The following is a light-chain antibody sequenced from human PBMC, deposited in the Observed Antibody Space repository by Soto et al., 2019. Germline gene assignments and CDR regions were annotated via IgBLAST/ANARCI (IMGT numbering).Light chain of an antibody. Sequence: QSALTQPRSVSGSPGQSVSISFTGTSSDVGGYNYVSWYQQHPGKAPKVIIYDVSKRPSGVPDRFSGSKSGNTASLTISGLQSEDEADYYCCSYAGRYTYVFGTGTKVTVL. CDR3: CSYAGRYTYV. V-gene: IGLV2-11*01. CDR2: DVS. J-gene: IGLJ1*01. CDR1: SSDVGGYNY.